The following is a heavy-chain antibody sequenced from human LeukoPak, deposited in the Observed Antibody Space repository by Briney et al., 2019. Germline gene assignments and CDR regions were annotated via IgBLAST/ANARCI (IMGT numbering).Heavy chain of an antibody. CDR3: ARVGGRNYGGNSAWFDP. V-gene: IGHV4-34*01. CDR1: GGSFSGYY. D-gene: IGHD4-23*01. Sequence: PSETLSLTCAVYGGSFSGYYWSWIRQPPGKGLEWIGEINHSGSTNYNPSLKSRVTISVDTSKNQFSLKLSSVTAADTAVYYCARVGGRNYGGNSAWFDPWGQGTLVTVSS. J-gene: IGHJ5*02. CDR2: INHSGST.